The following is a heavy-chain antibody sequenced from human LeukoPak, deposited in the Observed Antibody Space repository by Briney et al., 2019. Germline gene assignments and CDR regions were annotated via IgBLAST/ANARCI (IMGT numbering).Heavy chain of an antibody. J-gene: IGHJ4*02. CDR3: ARDPSPTDYYDSSGYPFDY. D-gene: IGHD3-22*01. CDR2: INPSGGST. V-gene: IGHV1-46*01. Sequence: GASVKVSCKASGYTFTSYYMHWVQQAPGQGLEWMGIINPSGGSTSYAQKFQGRVTMTRDTSTSTVYMELSSLRSEDTAVYYCARDPSPTDYYDSSGYPFDYWGQGTLVTVSS. CDR1: GYTFTSYY.